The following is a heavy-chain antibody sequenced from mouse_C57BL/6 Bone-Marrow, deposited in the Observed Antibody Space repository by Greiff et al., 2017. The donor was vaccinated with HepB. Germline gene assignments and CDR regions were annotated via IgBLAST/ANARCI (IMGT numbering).Heavy chain of an antibody. J-gene: IGHJ1*03. Sequence: QVQLQHSGPELVKPGASVKLSCKASGYTFTSYDINWVKQRPGQGLEWIGWIYPRDGSTKYNEKFKGKATLTVDTSSSTAYMELHSLTSEDSAVYFCARIGYYYGSSHWYFDVWGTGTTVTVSS. V-gene: IGHV1-85*01. CDR2: IYPRDGST. CDR1: GYTFTSYD. D-gene: IGHD1-1*01. CDR3: ARIGYYYGSSHWYFDV.